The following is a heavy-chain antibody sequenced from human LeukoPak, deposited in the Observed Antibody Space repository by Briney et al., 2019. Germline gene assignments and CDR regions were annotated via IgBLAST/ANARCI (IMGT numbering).Heavy chain of an antibody. D-gene: IGHD6-13*01. V-gene: IGHV4-39*02. CDR2: IYYSGST. CDR3: ARLAPLLEQQLVYYYYYMDV. Sequence: SETLSLTCTVSGGSISSSSYYWGWIRQPPGKGLEWIGSIYYSGSTYYNPSLKSLVTISVDTSKNHSSLKLSSVTAADTAVYYCARLAPLLEQQLVYYYYYMDVWGKGTTVTVSS. CDR1: GGSISSSSYY. J-gene: IGHJ6*03.